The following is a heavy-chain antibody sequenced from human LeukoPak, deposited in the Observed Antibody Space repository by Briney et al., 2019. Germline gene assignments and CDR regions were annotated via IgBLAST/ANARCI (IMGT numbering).Heavy chain of an antibody. V-gene: IGHV3-23*01. CDR3: AKDLSVTPDAFDI. D-gene: IGHD4-17*01. Sequence: GGSLRLSCAASGFTFSSDAMNWVRQRPGKGLEWVSVISGSGDKTYYADSVKGRFTISRDNSKNTLYLQMNSLRAEDTAVYYCAKDLSVTPDAFDIWGQGTMVTVSS. J-gene: IGHJ3*02. CDR2: ISGSGDKT. CDR1: GFTFSSDA.